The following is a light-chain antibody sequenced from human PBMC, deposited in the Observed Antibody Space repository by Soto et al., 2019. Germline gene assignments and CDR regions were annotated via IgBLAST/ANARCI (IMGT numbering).Light chain of an antibody. Sequence: DIQLTQSPSFLSASVGDRVTITCRASQGISSHLVWYQQKPGKAPKLRMYTAFTLQSGVPSRFSGSGSGTEFTLPVSSMQREDFATYYCQHRHSCPLTFGGGTKVGSN. CDR3: QHRHSCPLT. J-gene: IGKJ4*01. CDR2: TAF. V-gene: IGKV1-9*01. CDR1: QGISSH.